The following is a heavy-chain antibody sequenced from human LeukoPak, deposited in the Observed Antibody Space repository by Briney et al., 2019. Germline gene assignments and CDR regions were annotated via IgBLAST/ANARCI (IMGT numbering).Heavy chain of an antibody. D-gene: IGHD2-15*01. V-gene: IGHV1-18*04. J-gene: IGHJ3*02. Sequence: ASVKVSCKDSGYTFTSYGISWVRQAPGQGLEWMGWISAYNGNTNYAQKLQGRVTMTTDTSTSTAYMELRSLRSDDTAVYYCAREQVDIVVVVAAYSSHLDAFDIWGQGTMVTVSS. CDR1: GYTFTSYG. CDR2: ISAYNGNT. CDR3: AREQVDIVVVVAAYSSHLDAFDI.